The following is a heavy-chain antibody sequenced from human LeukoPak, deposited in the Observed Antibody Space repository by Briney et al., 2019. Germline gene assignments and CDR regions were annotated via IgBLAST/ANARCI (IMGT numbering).Heavy chain of an antibody. CDR2: IIPIFGTA. CDR1: GGTFSSYA. V-gene: IGHV1-69*05. CDR3: AVGLGYCSSTSCYPVFDY. D-gene: IGHD2-2*01. J-gene: IGHJ4*02. Sequence: SVKVSCKASGGTFSSYAISWVRQAPGQGLEWMGGIIPIFGTANYAQKFQGRVTITTDESTSTAYMELSSLRSEDTAVHYCAVGLGYCSSTSCYPVFDYWGQGTLVTVSS.